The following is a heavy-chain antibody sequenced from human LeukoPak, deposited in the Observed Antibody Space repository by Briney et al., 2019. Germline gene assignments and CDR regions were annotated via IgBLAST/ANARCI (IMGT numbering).Heavy chain of an antibody. V-gene: IGHV3-33*06. D-gene: IGHD3-9*01. CDR1: GFTFSSYG. Sequence: PGGSLRLSCAASGFTFSSYGMHWVRQAPGKGLEWVAVIWYDGSNKYYADSVKGRFTISRDNSKNTLYLQMNSLRAEDTAVYYCAKSEGPVLTQLRYFDWLSDAFDIWGQGTMVTVSS. J-gene: IGHJ3*02. CDR3: AKSEGPVLTQLRYFDWLSDAFDI. CDR2: IWYDGSNK.